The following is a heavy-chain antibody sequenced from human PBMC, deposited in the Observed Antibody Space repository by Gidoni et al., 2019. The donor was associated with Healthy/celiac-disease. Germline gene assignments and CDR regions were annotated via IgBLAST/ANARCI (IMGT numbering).Heavy chain of an antibody. CDR1: GFTFTSSA. CDR3: AAIPWFGELLHFDI. V-gene: IGHV1-58*01. D-gene: IGHD3-10*01. CDR2: IVVGSGNT. Sequence: QMQMVQSGPEVKKPGTSVKVYCKDSGFTFTSSAVQWVRQARGQRLEWIGWIVVGSGNTNYAQKFQERVTITRDMSTSTAYMELSSLRSEDTAVYYCAAIPWFGELLHFDIWGQGTMVTVSS. J-gene: IGHJ3*02.